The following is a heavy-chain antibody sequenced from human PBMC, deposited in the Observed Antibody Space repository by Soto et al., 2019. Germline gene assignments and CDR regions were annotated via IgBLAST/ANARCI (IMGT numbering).Heavy chain of an antibody. CDR3: ARDPGYSNYDFDY. D-gene: IGHD5-12*01. CDR2: IWYDGSKK. V-gene: IGHV3-33*01. CDR1: GFTFSSHA. J-gene: IGHJ4*02. Sequence: QVQLVESGGGVVQPGRSLRLFCVASGFTFSSHAMHWVRQAPGKGLEWVAVIWYDGSKKYYADSVKGRFTVARDDSKNTLYLQMNSLRVEDTAVYYCARDPGYSNYDFDYWGQGTLVTVSP.